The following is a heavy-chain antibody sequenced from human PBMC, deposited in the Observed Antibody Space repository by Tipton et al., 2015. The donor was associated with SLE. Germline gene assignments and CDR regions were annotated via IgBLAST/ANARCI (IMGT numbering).Heavy chain of an antibody. CDR3: AKHDRGRDAFDI. J-gene: IGHJ3*02. CDR1: GGSISSSSYY. Sequence: TLSLTCTVSGGSISSSSYYWGWIRQPPGKGLEWIGSISHRGNTYYTPSLKSRVSISVDTSQNQFSLNLNSVTAADTAVYYCAKHDRGRDAFDIWGQGTMVTVSS. CDR2: ISHRGNT. D-gene: IGHD3-16*02. V-gene: IGHV4-39*01.